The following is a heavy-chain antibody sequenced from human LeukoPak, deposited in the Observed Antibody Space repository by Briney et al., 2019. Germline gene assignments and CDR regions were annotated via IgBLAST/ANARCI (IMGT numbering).Heavy chain of an antibody. CDR1: GGSISYYY. CDR2: LYTSGST. D-gene: IGHD4-17*01. J-gene: IGHJ4*02. V-gene: IGHV4-4*07. Sequence: PSETLSLTCFVTGGSISYYYWSWIRQPAGKGLEWIGRLYTSGSTDYNPSLKSRVTMSVDTSKNQFSLKLRSVTAADTAVYYCATGTVTTLFDYWGQGTLVTVSS. CDR3: ATGTVTTLFDY.